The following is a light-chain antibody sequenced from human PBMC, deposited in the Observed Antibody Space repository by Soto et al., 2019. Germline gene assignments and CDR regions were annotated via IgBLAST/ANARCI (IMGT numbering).Light chain of an antibody. Sequence: QSALTQPASVSGSPGQSITISRTGTSSDVGGYNYVSWYQHHPGKAPKLMIYDVSNRPSGVSNRFSGSKSGNTASLTISGLQAEDEADYYCSSYTSGSALIYVFGTGTKVTVL. CDR2: DVS. CDR3: SSYTSGSALIYV. V-gene: IGLV2-14*03. CDR1: SSDVGGYNY. J-gene: IGLJ1*01.